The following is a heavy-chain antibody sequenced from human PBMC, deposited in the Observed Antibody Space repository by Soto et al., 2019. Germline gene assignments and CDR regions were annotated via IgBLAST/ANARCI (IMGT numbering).Heavy chain of an antibody. Sequence: PGGSLRLSCAASGFTFSSYAMHWVRQAPGKGLEWVAVISYDGSNKYYADSVKGRFTISRDNSKNTLYLQMNSLRAEDTAVYYCARDWDSTTVTTVEYGYYYYGMDVWGQGTTVTVSS. D-gene: IGHD4-4*01. V-gene: IGHV3-30-3*01. CDR1: GFTFSSYA. J-gene: IGHJ6*02. CDR2: ISYDGSNK. CDR3: ARDWDSTTVTTVEYGYYYYGMDV.